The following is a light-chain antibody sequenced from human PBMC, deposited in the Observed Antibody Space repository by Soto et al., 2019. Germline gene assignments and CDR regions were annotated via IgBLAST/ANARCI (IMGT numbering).Light chain of an antibody. CDR3: SSYTSSSPYV. CDR1: SSDVGGYNY. Sequence: QSVLTQPACVSGSPGQSITISCTGTSSDVGGYNYVSWYQQHPGKAPKLMIYEVSNRPSGVSNRFSGSKSGNTASLTISGLQAEDEADYYCSSYTSSSPYVFGTGTKLTVL. CDR2: EVS. J-gene: IGLJ1*01. V-gene: IGLV2-14*01.